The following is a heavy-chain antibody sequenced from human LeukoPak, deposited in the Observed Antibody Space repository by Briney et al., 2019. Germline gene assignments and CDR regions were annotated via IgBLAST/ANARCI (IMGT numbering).Heavy chain of an antibody. CDR2: IYYSGST. V-gene: IGHV4-39*07. Sequence: SETLSLTCTVSGGSISSSSYYWGWIRQPPGKGLEWIGSIYYSGSTYYNPSLKSRVTISVDTSKNQFSLKLSSVTAADTAVYYCAASNYYGSTEVFDYWGQGTLVTVSS. D-gene: IGHD3-22*01. J-gene: IGHJ4*02. CDR1: GGSISSSSYY. CDR3: AASNYYGSTEVFDY.